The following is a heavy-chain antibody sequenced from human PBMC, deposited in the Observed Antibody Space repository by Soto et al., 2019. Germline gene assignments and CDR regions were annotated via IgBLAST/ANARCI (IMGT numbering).Heavy chain of an antibody. V-gene: IGHV3-30-3*01. D-gene: IGHD1-26*01. CDR3: ASGWAENY. J-gene: IGHJ4*02. CDR2: ISYDGSNK. CDR1: GFTFSSYA. Sequence: QVQLVESGGGVVQPGRSLRLSCAASGFTFSSYAMHWVRQAPGKGLEWVEVISYDGSNKYYADSVKGRFTISRDNSKNTLYLQMNSLRAEDTAVYYCASGWAENYWGQGTLVTVSS.